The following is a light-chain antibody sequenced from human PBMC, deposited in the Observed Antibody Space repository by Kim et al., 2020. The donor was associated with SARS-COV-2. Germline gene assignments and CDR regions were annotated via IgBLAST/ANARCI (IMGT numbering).Light chain of an antibody. CDR3: QKINNYPLT. CDR1: QDISSA. V-gene: IGKV1D-13*01. CDR2: DAS. Sequence: AIQLTQSPSSLSASVGDRVTITCQASQDISSALDWYQQKPGKAPKLLIYDASSLESGVPSRFSGSGSGTDFTLTISSLQPEDFSTYISQKINNYPLTLVGGTKV. J-gene: IGKJ4*01.